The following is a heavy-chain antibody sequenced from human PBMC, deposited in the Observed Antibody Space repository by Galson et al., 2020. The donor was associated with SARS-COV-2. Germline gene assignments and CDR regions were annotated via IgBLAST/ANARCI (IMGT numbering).Heavy chain of an antibody. Sequence: ETSETLSLTCSVSGASLSSDFWSWIRQPPGKGLEWIGFMYYIGSSNNNPSLKSRVTISVDMSKSHLSLELRSVTAADTAVYYCVRHGYCSSGSCSASDAFHIWGQGTMVTVSS. V-gene: IGHV4-59*08. D-gene: IGHD2-2*03. CDR3: VRHGYCSSGSCSASDAFHI. J-gene: IGHJ3*02. CDR2: MYYIGSS. CDR1: GASLSSDF.